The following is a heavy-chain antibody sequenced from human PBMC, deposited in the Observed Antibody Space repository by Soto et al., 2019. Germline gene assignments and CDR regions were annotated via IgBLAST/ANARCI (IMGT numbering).Heavy chain of an antibody. Sequence: PGGSLRLSCAASGFTFSRHWMHWVRQTPGKGPVWVSRINDDGSSTKYADSVKGRFTIARDNAKNTVFLQMSSLRAEDTAVYYCARAVIAATGTIRWFDTWGQGTLVTVSS. J-gene: IGHJ5*02. CDR3: ARAVIAATGTIRWFDT. CDR2: INDDGSST. V-gene: IGHV3-74*03. CDR1: GFTFSRHW. D-gene: IGHD6-25*01.